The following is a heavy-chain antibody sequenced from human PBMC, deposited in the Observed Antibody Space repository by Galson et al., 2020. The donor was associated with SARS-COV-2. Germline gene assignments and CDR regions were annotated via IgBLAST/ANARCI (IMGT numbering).Heavy chain of an antibody. CDR2: IYYSGST. CDR1: GGSISSSSYY. V-gene: IGHV4-39*01. Sequence: SETLSLTCTVPGGSISSSSYYWGWIRQPPGTGLEWIGSIYYSGSTHYNPSLKSRVTISVDTSQNQFSLKLSSVTAADTAVYYCARTIAYCGGDCYSVFDYWGQGTLVTVSS. D-gene: IGHD2-21*01. CDR3: ARTIAYCGGDCYSVFDY. J-gene: IGHJ4*02.